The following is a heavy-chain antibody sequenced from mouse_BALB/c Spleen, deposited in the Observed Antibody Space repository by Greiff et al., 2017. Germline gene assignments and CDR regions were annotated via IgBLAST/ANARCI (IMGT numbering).Heavy chain of an antibody. CDR2: INSNGGST. CDR3: TRGGNYWYFDY. D-gene: IGHD2-1*01. CDR1: GFTFSSYG. Sequence: EVKLVESGGGLVKPGGSLKLSCAASGFTFSSYGMSWVRQTPDKRLELVATINSNGGSTYYPDSVKGRFTISRDNAKNTLYLHMSSLKSEDTAMYYCTRGGNYWYFDYWGQGTTLTVSS. J-gene: IGHJ2*01. V-gene: IGHV5-6-3*01.